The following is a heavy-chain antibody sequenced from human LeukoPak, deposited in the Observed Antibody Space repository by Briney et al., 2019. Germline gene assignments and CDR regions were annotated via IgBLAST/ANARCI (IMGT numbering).Heavy chain of an antibody. V-gene: IGHV3-21*01. CDR3: ARDRDVSGRFGEVAS. D-gene: IGHD3-10*01. J-gene: IGHJ5*01. Sequence: GGSLRLSCAASGFTFSSYSMNWVRQAPGKGLEWVSFISSSSTYIYYADSVKDRFTISRDDAKNSLYLQMSSLRADDTAVYYCARDRDVSGRFGEVASWGQGTLVTVSS. CDR1: GFTFSSYS. CDR2: ISSSSTYI.